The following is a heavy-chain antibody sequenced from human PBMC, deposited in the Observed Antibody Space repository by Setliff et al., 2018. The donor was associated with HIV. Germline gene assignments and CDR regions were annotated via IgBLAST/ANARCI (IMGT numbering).Heavy chain of an antibody. J-gene: IGHJ4*02. CDR1: GFIFSDYF. V-gene: IGHV3-23*01. Sequence: GGSLRLSCAGSDSGDSGFIFSDYFMTWVRQAPGKGLEWVSSVTGNGARTFYADSVKGRFTISRDTSKNTMYLQMSSLRAEDTAVYYCATGNSADTWYHFAYWGQGTLVTVSS. CDR3: ATGNSADTWYHFAY. CDR2: VTGNGART. D-gene: IGHD6-13*01.